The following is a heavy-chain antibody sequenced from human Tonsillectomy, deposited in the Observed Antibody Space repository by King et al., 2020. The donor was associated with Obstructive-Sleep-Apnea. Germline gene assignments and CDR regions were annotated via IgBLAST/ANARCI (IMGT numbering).Heavy chain of an antibody. CDR1: GYRFTSYW. J-gene: IGHJ4*02. CDR2: IYPVDSDT. Sequence: VQLVQSGAEVKKPGESLKISCKVSGYRFTSYWIGWVRQMPGKGLEWMGIIYPVDSDTRYSPSFQGQVTISADKSISTAYLQWNSLKAADTAIYYCARPYSSGYQYYLDYWGQGTLVTVSS. CDR3: ARPYSSGYQYYLDY. V-gene: IGHV5-51*01. D-gene: IGHD3-22*01.